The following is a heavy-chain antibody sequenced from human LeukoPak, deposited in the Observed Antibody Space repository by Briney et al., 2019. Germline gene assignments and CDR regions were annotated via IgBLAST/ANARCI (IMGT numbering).Heavy chain of an antibody. V-gene: IGHV3-23*01. CDR3: AKGKVNHLGGLDY. CDR2: VSENGDGT. D-gene: IGHD1-14*01. CDR1: GFSFSSYA. Sequence: GGSLRLSCAVSGFSFSSYAMSWVRQAPGKGLEWVSPVSENGDGTYYADSVKGRFIISRDNSKNTFYLQMDSLRADDTAMHYCAKGKVNHLGGLDYWGQGTLVTVSS. J-gene: IGHJ4*02.